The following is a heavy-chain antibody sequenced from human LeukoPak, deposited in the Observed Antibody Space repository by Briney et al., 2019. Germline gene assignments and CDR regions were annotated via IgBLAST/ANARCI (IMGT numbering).Heavy chain of an antibody. D-gene: IGHD3-3*01. CDR1: GFSLSTSGVS. Sequence: SGPTLVNPTQTLTLTCTFSGFSLSTSGVSVGWIRQPPGKAPEWLALIYWNDNALYSPSLKSRLTITKDTSKNQVVLTMINMDPVDTATYSCVHIDFWSAGQKFFDYWGQGTLVTVSS. CDR2: IYWNDNA. CDR3: VHIDFWSAGQKFFDY. J-gene: IGHJ4*02. V-gene: IGHV2-5*01.